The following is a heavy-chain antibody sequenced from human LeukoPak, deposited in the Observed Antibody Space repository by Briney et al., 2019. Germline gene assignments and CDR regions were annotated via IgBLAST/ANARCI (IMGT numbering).Heavy chain of an antibody. CDR1: GSTFSSYD. CDR3: AKGGQGNGRSRGAVYGMDV. Sequence: GGSLRLSCAASGSTFSSYDMHWVRQAPGKGLEWVAVISYDGSNRDYVDSVKGRFTISRDNSKNTLSLQLNSLRADDTAVYYCAKGGQGNGRSRGAVYGMDVWGQGTAVTVSS. J-gene: IGHJ6*02. CDR2: ISYDGSNR. V-gene: IGHV3-30*18. D-gene: IGHD1-26*01.